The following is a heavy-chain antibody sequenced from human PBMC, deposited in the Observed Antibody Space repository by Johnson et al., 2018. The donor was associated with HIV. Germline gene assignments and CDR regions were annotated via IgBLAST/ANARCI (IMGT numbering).Heavy chain of an antibody. D-gene: IGHD1-1*01. CDR3: ARDHEAVPGAFDI. J-gene: IGHJ3*02. CDR1: GFTFSSYA. CDR2: ISYDGSNK. V-gene: IGHV3-30-3*01. Sequence: QVQLVESGGGVVQPGRSLRLSCAASGFTFSSYAMHWVRQAPGKGLEWVAVISYDGSNKYYADSVKGRFTISRDNSKNTLYLQMNSLRAEDTAVYYYARDHEAVPGAFDIWGQGTMVTVYS.